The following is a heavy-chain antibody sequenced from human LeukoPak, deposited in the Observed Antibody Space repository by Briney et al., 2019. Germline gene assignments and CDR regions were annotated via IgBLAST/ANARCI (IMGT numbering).Heavy chain of an antibody. D-gene: IGHD2-15*01. CDR3: ARYRLVVVVAATYWYFDL. CDR2: IYHSGST. J-gene: IGHJ2*01. CDR1: GGSISSSNW. V-gene: IGHV4-4*02. Sequence: SGTLSLTCAVSGGSISSSNWWSWVRQPPGKGLEWIGEIYHSGSTNYNPSLKSRVTISVDKSKNQFSLKLSSVTAADTAVYYCARYRLVVVVAATYWYFDLWGRGTPVTVSS.